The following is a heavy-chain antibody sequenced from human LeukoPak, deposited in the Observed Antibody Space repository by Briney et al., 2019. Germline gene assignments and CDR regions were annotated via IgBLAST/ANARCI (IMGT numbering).Heavy chain of an antibody. J-gene: IGHJ4*02. CDR2: ISSSSSYI. CDR1: GFTFNGYT. Sequence: PGGSLRLSCAASGFTFNGYTMNWVRQAPGKGLEWVSSISSSSSYIYYADSLEGRFTISRDNARNSLYLQMNSLRAEDTALYYCATSDDTAAGPYWGQGILVMVSS. CDR3: ATSDDTAAGPY. V-gene: IGHV3-21*01. D-gene: IGHD6-13*01.